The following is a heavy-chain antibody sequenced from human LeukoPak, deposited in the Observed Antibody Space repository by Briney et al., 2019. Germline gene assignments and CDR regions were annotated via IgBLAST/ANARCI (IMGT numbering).Heavy chain of an antibody. CDR1: GFTFSSYA. J-gene: IGHJ4*02. Sequence: GGSLRLSCAASGFTFSSYAMSWVRQAPGKGLEWVSAISGSGGSTYYADSVKGRFTISRDNSKNTLYLQMDSLRADDTAVYYCARYSGSYYYPPAWDLWGQGTLVTVSS. D-gene: IGHD1-26*01. V-gene: IGHV3-23*01. CDR2: ISGSGGST. CDR3: ARYSGSYYYPPAWDL.